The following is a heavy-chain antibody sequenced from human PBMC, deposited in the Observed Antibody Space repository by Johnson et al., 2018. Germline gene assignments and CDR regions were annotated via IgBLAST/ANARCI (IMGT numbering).Heavy chain of an antibody. Sequence: VQLVESGGGLVQPGRSLRLSCAASGFSFDDYAMHWVRQAPGKGLEWVSGISWNSGSIGYADSVKGRFTISRDNAKNSLYLQMNSLRAEDTALYYCAKDMAVAGTGVFDIWGQGTMVTVSS. V-gene: IGHV3-9*01. D-gene: IGHD6-19*01. CDR1: GFSFDDYA. J-gene: IGHJ3*02. CDR2: ISWNSGSI. CDR3: AKDMAVAGTGVFDI.